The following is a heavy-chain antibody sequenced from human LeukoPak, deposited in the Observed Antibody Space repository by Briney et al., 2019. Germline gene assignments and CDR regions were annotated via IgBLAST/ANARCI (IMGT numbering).Heavy chain of an antibody. J-gene: IGHJ6*02. D-gene: IGHD2-2*01. V-gene: IGHV4-31*03. CDR2: IYSSGST. Sequence: SQTLSLTCTVSGGSISSGGYYWSWIRQHPGKGLEWIGYIYSSGSTYYNPSLKSRVTISVDTSKNQFSLKLSSVTAADTAVYYCARGSRYCSSTSCYVTDYCYYYGMDVWGQGTTVTVSS. CDR1: GGSISSGGYY. CDR3: ARGSRYCSSTSCYVTDYCYYYGMDV.